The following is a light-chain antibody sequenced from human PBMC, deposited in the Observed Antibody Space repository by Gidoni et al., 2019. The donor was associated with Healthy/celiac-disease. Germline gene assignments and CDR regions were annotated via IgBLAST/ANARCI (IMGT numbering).Light chain of an antibody. V-gene: IGKV3-11*01. Sequence: EIVLTQSPATLSLSPGERATLSCRAAQSVSSYLAWYQQKPGQAPWLLPYYASTTAPGIPARFSGSGSWTAFTLTIISLEPEDFVVYYCQQRSNWPPWTFGQGTKVEIK. CDR3: QQRSNWPPWT. J-gene: IGKJ1*01. CDR2: YAS. CDR1: QSVSSY.